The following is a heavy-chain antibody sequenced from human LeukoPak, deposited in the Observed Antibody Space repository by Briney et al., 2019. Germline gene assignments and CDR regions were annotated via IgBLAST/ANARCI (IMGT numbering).Heavy chain of an antibody. CDR3: ARGGYGDYPLNGSFQH. D-gene: IGHD4-17*01. CDR1: GYSISNGYY. CDR2: IYHSGST. J-gene: IGHJ1*01. Sequence: PSETLSLTCTVYGYSISNGYYWGWIRQPPGKGMECIGRIYHSGSTYYNPSLKSRITISVDTSKNQCSLKLSSVAAADTAVYYCARGGYGDYPLNGSFQHWGQGTLVTVSS. V-gene: IGHV4-38-2*02.